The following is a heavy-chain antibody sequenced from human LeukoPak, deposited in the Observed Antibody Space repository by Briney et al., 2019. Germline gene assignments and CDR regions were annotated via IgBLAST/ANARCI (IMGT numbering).Heavy chain of an antibody. CDR1: GFTFSSYS. J-gene: IGHJ4*02. CDR2: ISSSSSTI. V-gene: IGHV3-48*01. Sequence: GGSLRLSCAASGFTFSSYSMNWVRQAPGKGLEWVSYISSSSSTIYYADSVKGRFTISRDNAKNSLHLQMNSLRAEDTAVYYCARGAYYDDTTEEEVYWGQGTLVTVSP. CDR3: ARGAYYDDTTEEEVY. D-gene: IGHD3-16*01.